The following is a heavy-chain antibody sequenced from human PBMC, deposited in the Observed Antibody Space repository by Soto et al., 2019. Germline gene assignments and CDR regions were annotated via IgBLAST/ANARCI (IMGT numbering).Heavy chain of an antibody. CDR2: ISAYNGNT. Sequence: ASVKVSWKASGYTFTSYGISWVRQAPGQGLEWMGWISAYNGNTNYAQKLQGRVTMTTDTSTSTAYMELRSLRSDDTAVYYCARVTSSTSPPPYYYYMAVWGKGTTVPVSS. D-gene: IGHD2-2*01. J-gene: IGHJ6*03. CDR1: GYTFTSYG. CDR3: ARVTSSTSPPPYYYYMAV. V-gene: IGHV1-18*01.